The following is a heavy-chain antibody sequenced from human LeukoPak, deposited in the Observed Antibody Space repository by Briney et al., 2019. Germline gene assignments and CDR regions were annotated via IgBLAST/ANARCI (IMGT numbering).Heavy chain of an antibody. Sequence: GGSLRLSCAASGFTFSSYAMSWVRQTPGKGLEWVSAISGSGGSTYYADSVKGRFTISRDNSKNTLYLQMNSLRAEDTAVYYCAKEGTVDPAMDDAFDIWGQGTMVTVSS. V-gene: IGHV3-23*01. CDR3: AKEGTVDPAMDDAFDI. D-gene: IGHD5-18*01. CDR2: ISGSGGST. CDR1: GFTFSSYA. J-gene: IGHJ3*02.